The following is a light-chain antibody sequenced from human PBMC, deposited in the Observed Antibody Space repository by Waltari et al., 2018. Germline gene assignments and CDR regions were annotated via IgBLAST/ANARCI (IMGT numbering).Light chain of an antibody. CDR1: SGDVGGYDL. Sequence: QSALTQPRSVSGSPGQSVTISCTGTSGDVGGYDLVSWYQQHPGKAPKLIIYDVNKLHSGVPDRFSGSKSGNTASLTIAGLQAEDETDYYCCSYAGTYTVVLFGGGTRLTVL. V-gene: IGLV2-11*01. CDR3: CSYAGTYTVVL. CDR2: DVN. J-gene: IGLJ2*01.